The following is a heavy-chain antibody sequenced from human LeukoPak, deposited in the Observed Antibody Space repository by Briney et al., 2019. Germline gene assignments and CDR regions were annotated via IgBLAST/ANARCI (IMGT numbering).Heavy chain of an antibody. J-gene: IGHJ4*02. CDR2: IIPILGIA. Sequence: ASVKVSCKASGGTLSSYAISWVRQAPGQGLEWMGRIIPILGIANYAQKFQGRVTITADKSTSTAYMELSSLRSEDTAVYYCARASLGYCSSTSCYDMYYFDYWGQGTLVTVSS. CDR3: ARASLGYCSSTSCYDMYYFDY. V-gene: IGHV1-69*04. D-gene: IGHD2-2*01. CDR1: GGTLSSYA.